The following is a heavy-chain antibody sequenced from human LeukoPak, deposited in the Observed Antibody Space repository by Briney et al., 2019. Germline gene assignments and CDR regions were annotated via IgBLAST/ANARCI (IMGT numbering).Heavy chain of an antibody. Sequence: GGSLRLSCAASGFTFSSYAMSWVRQAPGKGLEWVSAISGSGGSTYYADSVKGRFTISRDNAKNSLYLQMNSLRAEDTALYYCAKDSQSYGDYVDYWGQGTLVTVSS. D-gene: IGHD4-17*01. CDR2: ISGSGGST. V-gene: IGHV3-23*01. CDR1: GFTFSSYA. J-gene: IGHJ4*02. CDR3: AKDSQSYGDYVDY.